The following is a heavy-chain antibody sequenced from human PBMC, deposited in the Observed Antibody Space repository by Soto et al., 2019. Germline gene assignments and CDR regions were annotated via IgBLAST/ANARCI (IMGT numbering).Heavy chain of an antibody. J-gene: IGHJ4*02. V-gene: IGHV3-23*01. CDR2: ISARGGSS. CDR3: AKVAIEYSASVDN. CDR1: GVSFSSYA. Sequence: DVQLLESGGGLVQPGGSLRLSCAASGVSFSSYAMVWVRQATGKGLEWVAGISARGGSSDFADSVKGRFTLSRENSKNVLSLEMNSLIAEDPAIYFCAKVAIEYSASVDNWGQGTLVVVSS. D-gene: IGHD5-12*01.